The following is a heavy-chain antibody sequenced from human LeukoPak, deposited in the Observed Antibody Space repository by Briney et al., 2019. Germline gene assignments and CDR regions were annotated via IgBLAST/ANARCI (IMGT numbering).Heavy chain of an antibody. CDR3: ARDSSGWQYYFDY. V-gene: IGHV1-2*02. CDR1: GYTFTCYY. J-gene: IGHJ4*02. D-gene: IGHD6-19*01. CDR2: INPSSGGT. Sequence: ASVKVSCKSSGYTFTCYYMHWVRHAPGQGLEWMGWINPSSGGTNYAQKFQGRVTMTRDTSISTAYMELSRLRSDDTAVYYCARDSSGWQYYFDYWGQGTLVTVSS.